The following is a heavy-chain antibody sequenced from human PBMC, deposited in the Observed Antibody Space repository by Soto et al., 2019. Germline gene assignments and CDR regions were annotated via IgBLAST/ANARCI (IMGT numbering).Heavy chain of an antibody. D-gene: IGHD6-19*01. CDR2: INAGNGNT. J-gene: IGHJ6*02. CDR1: GYTFTSYA. CDR3: AGFGWYYYYYDGMDV. Sequence: QVQLVQSGAEVKKPGASVKVSCKASGYTFTSYAMHWVRQAPGQRLEWMGWINAGNGNTKYSQKFQGRVTITRDTSASTAYRELSSLRSEDTAVYYCAGFGWYYYYYDGMDVWGQGTKVTVSS. V-gene: IGHV1-3*01.